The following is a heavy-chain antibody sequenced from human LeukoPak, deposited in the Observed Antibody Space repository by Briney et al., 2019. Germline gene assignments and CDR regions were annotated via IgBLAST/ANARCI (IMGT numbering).Heavy chain of an antibody. CDR3: ARGGTYGGFDY. V-gene: IGHV4-59*01. D-gene: IGHD4-17*01. J-gene: IGHJ4*02. CDR1: GGSISSYY. CDR2: IYYSGST. Sequence: KASETLSLTCTVSGGSISSYYWSWIRQPPGKGLEWIGYIYYSGSTNYNPSLKSRITISVDTSKNQFSLKLSSVTAADTAVYYCARGGTYGGFDYWGQGTLVTVSS.